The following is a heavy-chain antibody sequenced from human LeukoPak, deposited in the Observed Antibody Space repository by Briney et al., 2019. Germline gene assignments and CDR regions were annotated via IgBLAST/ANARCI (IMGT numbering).Heavy chain of an antibody. D-gene: IGHD3-22*01. CDR2: INSDGSST. V-gene: IGHV3-74*01. J-gene: IGHJ5*02. CDR1: GFTFSSYW. CDR3: ARDLGQYYDTSDNWSDP. Sequence: GGSLRLSCAASGFTFSSYWMHWVRQAPGKGLVWVSRINSDGSSTSYADSVKGRFTISRDNAKNTLYLQMNSLRAEDTAVYYCARDLGQYYDTSDNWSDPWGQGTLVTVSS.